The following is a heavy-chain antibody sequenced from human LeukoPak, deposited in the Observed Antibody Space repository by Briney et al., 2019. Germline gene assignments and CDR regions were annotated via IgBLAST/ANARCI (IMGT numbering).Heavy chain of an antibody. J-gene: IGHJ4*02. CDR3: ARDGSGYYDTSGYRN. CDR1: GESFSGFY. Sequence: SETLSLTCAVYGESFSGFYWSWIRQPAGKGLEWIGRIYTSGSTNYNPSLESRVTISLDTSKNQFSLKLSSVTAADTAVYYCARDGSGYYDTSGYRNWGQGTLVTVSS. V-gene: IGHV4-4*07. D-gene: IGHD3-22*01. CDR2: IYTSGST.